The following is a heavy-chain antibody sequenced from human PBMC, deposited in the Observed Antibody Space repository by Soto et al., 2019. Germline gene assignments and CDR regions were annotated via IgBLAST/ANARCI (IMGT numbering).Heavy chain of an antibody. J-gene: IGHJ4*02. D-gene: IGHD3-10*01. CDR1: GGSISSSSYY. V-gene: IGHV4-39*01. CDR3: ARRVLLWFGEPKYYFDY. CDR2: IYYSGST. Sequence: SETLSLTCTVSGGSISSSSYYWGWIRQPPGKGLEWIGSIYYSGSTYYNQSLKSRVTISVDTSKNQFSLKLSSVTAADTAVYYCARRVLLWFGEPKYYFDYWGQGTLVTVSS.